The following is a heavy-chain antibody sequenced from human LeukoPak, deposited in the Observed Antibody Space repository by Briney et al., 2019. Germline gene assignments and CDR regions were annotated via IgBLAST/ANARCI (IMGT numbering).Heavy chain of an antibody. CDR3: ARAEFIITGTTLSDYYYMDV. D-gene: IGHD1-7*01. Sequence: GGSLRLSCAASGFTFSSYAMSWVRQAPGKGLEWVSAISGSGGSTYYADSVKGRFTISRDNSKNTLYLQMNSLRAEDTAVYYCARAEFIITGTTLSDYYYMDVWGKGTTVTVSS. CDR1: GFTFSSYA. CDR2: ISGSGGST. V-gene: IGHV3-23*01. J-gene: IGHJ6*03.